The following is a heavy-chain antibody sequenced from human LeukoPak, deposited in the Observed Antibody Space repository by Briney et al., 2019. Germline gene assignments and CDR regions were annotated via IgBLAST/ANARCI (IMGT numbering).Heavy chain of an antibody. CDR1: GFTFSSYS. D-gene: IGHD3-22*01. CDR2: ISGSSTYI. J-gene: IGHJ4*02. Sequence: GGSLRLSCAASGFTFSSYSMNWVRQAPGKGLEWVSSISGSSTYIYYAGSVKGRFTISRDNAKNSLYLQMNSLRAEDTAVYYCAREWSEHYYYDSSGYFIWGQGTLVTVYS. CDR3: AREWSEHYYYDSSGYFI. V-gene: IGHV3-21*01.